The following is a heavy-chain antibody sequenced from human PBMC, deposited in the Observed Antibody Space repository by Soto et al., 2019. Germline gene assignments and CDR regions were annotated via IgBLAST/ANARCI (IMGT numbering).Heavy chain of an antibody. D-gene: IGHD2-15*01. J-gene: IGHJ5*02. CDR2: ITGIDGRT. CDR1: GFTFGNYA. V-gene: IGHV3-23*01. CDR3: AKDRGPYCSGGICYPPSWFDP. Sequence: GGSLRLSCVVSGFTFGNYAMSWVRQAPGKGLEWVSSITGIDGRTYYADSVKGRFTISRDNPKNTLYLQMNNLRAEDTAMFYCAKDRGPYCSGGICYPPSWFDPWGQGTQVTVSS.